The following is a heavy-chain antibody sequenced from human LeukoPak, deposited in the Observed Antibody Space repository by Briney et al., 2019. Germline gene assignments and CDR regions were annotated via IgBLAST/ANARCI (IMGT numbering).Heavy chain of an antibody. D-gene: IGHD5-12*01. V-gene: IGHV3-30*01. CDR2: ISYDGGNK. Sequence: GGSLRLSCAASGFTFSSYAMHWVRQAPGKGLEWVAAISYDGGNKYYADSVKGRFTISRDNSKNTLYLQMNSLRAEDTAVYYCAGDLGGYEGYWGQGTLVTVSS. CDR3: AGDLGGYEGY. CDR1: GFTFSSYA. J-gene: IGHJ4*02.